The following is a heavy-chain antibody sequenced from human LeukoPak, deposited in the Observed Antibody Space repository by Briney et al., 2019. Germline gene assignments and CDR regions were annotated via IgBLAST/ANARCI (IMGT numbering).Heavy chain of an antibody. V-gene: IGHV3-48*01. CDR1: GFTFSTYS. CDR2: ISSSNSTI. J-gene: IGHJ4*02. CDR3: ASPFDY. Sequence: PGGSLGLSCAASGFTFSTYSMNWVRRAPGKGLEWISYISSSNSTIYYADSVKGRFTISRDNAKNSLYLQMNSLRAEDTAVYYCASPFDYWGQGTLVTVSS.